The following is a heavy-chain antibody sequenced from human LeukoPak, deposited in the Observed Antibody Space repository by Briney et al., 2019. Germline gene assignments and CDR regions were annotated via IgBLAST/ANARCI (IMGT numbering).Heavy chain of an antibody. Sequence: PGGSLRLSCGASGLTFSSYSMNWVRQAPGKGLEWVSSISSSSSYIYYADSVKGRFTISRDNAKNSLYLQMNRLRAEDTAVYYCARDDGLGYFDYWGQGTLVTVSS. CDR2: ISSSSSYI. CDR1: GLTFSSYS. V-gene: IGHV3-21*01. CDR3: ARDDGLGYFDY. J-gene: IGHJ4*02. D-gene: IGHD3/OR15-3a*01.